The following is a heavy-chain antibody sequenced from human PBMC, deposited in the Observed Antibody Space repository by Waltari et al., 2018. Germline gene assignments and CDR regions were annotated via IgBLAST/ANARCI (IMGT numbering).Heavy chain of an antibody. V-gene: IGHV4-34*01. J-gene: IGHJ5*02. CDR3: ARHGYSSGWPTGRPNWFDP. Sequence: QVQLQQWGAGLLKPSETLSLTCAVYGGSFSGYYWSWLRQPPGKGLEWIGSIYHSGSTYYNPSLKSRVTISVDTSKNQFSLKLSSVTAADTAVYYCARHGYSSGWPTGRPNWFDPWGQGTLVTVSS. D-gene: IGHD6-19*01. CDR2: IYHSGST. CDR1: GGSFSGYY.